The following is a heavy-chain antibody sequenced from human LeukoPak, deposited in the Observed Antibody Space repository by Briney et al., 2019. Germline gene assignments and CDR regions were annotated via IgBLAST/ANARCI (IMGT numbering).Heavy chain of an antibody. J-gene: IGHJ4*02. CDR1: GFTFSSYS. CDR3: AREVPATAIPDY. CDR2: ISSSSSYI. Sequence: GGSLRLSCAASGFTFSSYSMNWVRQAPGKGLEWVSSISSSSSYIYYADSVKGRFTISRDNAKNSLYLQMNSLRAEDTAVYYCAREVPATAIPDYWGQGTLVTVSS. V-gene: IGHV3-21*01. D-gene: IGHD2-2*02.